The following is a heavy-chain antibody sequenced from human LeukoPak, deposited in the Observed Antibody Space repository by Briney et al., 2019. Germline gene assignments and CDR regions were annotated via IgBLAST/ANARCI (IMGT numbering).Heavy chain of an antibody. CDR1: GFTFSSYE. Sequence: GGSLRLSCAASGFTFSSYEMNWVRQAPGKGLEWVSYISSSGSTIYYADSVKGRLTISRDNAKNSLYLQMNSLRAEDTAVYYCAADHGGSYFPTRFDYWGQGTLVTVSS. D-gene: IGHD1-26*01. J-gene: IGHJ4*02. CDR2: ISSSGSTI. CDR3: AADHGGSYFPTRFDY. V-gene: IGHV3-48*03.